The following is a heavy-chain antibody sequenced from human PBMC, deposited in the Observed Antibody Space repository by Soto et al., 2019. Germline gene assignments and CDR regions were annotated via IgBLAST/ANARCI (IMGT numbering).Heavy chain of an antibody. J-gene: IGHJ4*02. CDR3: ARWETETKDFDY. D-gene: IGHD1-7*01. CDR1: GGTFSSYA. Sequence: ASVKVSCKASGGTFSSYAISWVRQAPGQGLEWMGWINPNSGGINYAQKFQGRVTMTRDTSISTAYMELSRLRSDDTAVYYCARWETETKDFDYWGQGTLVTVSS. CDR2: INPNSGGI. V-gene: IGHV1-2*02.